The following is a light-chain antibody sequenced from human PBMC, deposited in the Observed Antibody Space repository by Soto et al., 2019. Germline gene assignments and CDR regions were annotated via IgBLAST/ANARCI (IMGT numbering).Light chain of an antibody. J-gene: IGKJ3*01. CDR3: QQSYSTLFT. V-gene: IGKV1-39*01. CDR1: QTSIRY. CDR2: AAS. Sequence: DIQMTQSPSSLSASVGDRVTITCRARQTSIRYLNWYQQKPGRAPNLLIYAASSLQSGVPSRFNGCRSETEFTLTISSLQPEDFATYYCQQSYSTLFTLGPETKVQIK.